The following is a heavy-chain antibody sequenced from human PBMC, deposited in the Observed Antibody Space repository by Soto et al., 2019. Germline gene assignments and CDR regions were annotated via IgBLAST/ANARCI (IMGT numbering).Heavy chain of an antibody. CDR2: IDNGGNT. Sequence: PAETLSLTGTVSGGTVNINSGFWYLAWILQPPWKGLEWIGSIDNGGNTHYNAPLKSRVIISADTSKNQFSLSLNSVTAADTAVYYCVKRSLLMAPTWGQGIQVTVSS. CDR1: GGTVNINSGF. CDR3: VKRSLLMAPT. V-gene: IGHV4-39*01. D-gene: IGHD1-26*01. J-gene: IGHJ4*02.